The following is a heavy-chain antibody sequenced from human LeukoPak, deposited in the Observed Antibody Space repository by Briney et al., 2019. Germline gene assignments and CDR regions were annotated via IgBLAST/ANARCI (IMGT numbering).Heavy chain of an antibody. CDR1: GFTFNSYA. CDR3: SKGRTVTGTLALDY. J-gene: IGHJ4*02. V-gene: IGHV3-23*01. D-gene: IGHD6-19*01. Sequence: QPGGSLRLSCAASGFTFNSYAMTWVRQAPAKGLEWVSAISGSGDSTYYADSVRGRFTISRDNSKNTLYLQMNSLRAEDTAVYYCSKGRTVTGTLALDYWGQGTLVTVSS. CDR2: ISGSGDST.